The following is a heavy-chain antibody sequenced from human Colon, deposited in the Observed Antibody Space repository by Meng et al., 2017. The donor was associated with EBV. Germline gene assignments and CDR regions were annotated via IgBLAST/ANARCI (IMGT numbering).Heavy chain of an antibody. J-gene: IGHJ4*02. D-gene: IGHD2-21*02. CDR1: GDSVSNKNKY. CDR3: ARGDLDGDCYYCLDF. Sequence: QRQLRESGPGLVKPSETLSLTCSVSGDSVSNKNKYWGWIRQPPGKGLEWIGNIYYSGRTNYNPSLTSRVAISVDTSKNQFSLRLNSVTAADSAIYSCARGDLDGDCYYCLDFWGQGALVTVSS. CDR2: IYYSGRT. V-gene: IGHV4-39*07.